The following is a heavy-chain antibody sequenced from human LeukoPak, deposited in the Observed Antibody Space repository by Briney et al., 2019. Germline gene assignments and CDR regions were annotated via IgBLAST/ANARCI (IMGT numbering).Heavy chain of an antibody. V-gene: IGHV1-69*13. D-gene: IGHD2-2*02. CDR2: IIPIFGTA. CDR1: GGTFSSYA. CDR3: ARGPGYCSSTSCYMGGAWYYYYMDV. J-gene: IGHJ6*03. Sequence: AASVKVSCKASGGTFSSYAISWVRQAPGQGLEWMGGIIPIFGTANYAQKFQGRVTITADESTSTAYMELSSLRSEDTAVYYCARGPGYCSSTSCYMGGAWYYYYMDVWGKGTTVTVSS.